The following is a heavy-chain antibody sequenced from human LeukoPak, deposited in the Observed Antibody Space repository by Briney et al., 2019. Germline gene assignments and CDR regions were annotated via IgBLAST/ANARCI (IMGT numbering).Heavy chain of an antibody. J-gene: IGHJ4*02. Sequence: GGSLRLSCAASGFTFSSYSMNWVRQAPGKGLEWVSYISSSSSIIYYADSVKGRFTISRDNAKSSLYLQMNSLRAEDTAVYYCAREACSGGSCYTMYYFDYWGQGTLVTVSS. CDR1: GFTFSSYS. CDR2: ISSSSSII. V-gene: IGHV3-48*04. CDR3: AREACSGGSCYTMYYFDY. D-gene: IGHD2-15*01.